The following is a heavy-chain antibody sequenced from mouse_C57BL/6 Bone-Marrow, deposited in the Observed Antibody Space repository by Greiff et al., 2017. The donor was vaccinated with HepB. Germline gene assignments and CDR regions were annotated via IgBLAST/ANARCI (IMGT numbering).Heavy chain of an antibody. V-gene: IGHV5-16*01. CDR1: GFTFSDYY. Sequence: EVQLVESEGGLVQPGSSMKLSCTASGFTFSDYYMAWVRQVPEKGLEWVANINYDGSSTYYLDSLKSRFIISRDNAKNILYLQMSSLKSEDTATYYCARAPHYYGSSLYYFDYWGQGTTLTVSS. CDR2: INYDGSST. J-gene: IGHJ2*01. CDR3: ARAPHYYGSSLYYFDY. D-gene: IGHD1-1*01.